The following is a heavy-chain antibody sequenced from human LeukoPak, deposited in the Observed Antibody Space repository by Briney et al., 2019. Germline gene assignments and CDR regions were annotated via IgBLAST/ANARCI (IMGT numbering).Heavy chain of an antibody. D-gene: IGHD5-12*01. V-gene: IGHV1-18*01. CDR2: ISAYNGNT. CDR1: GYTFSSYG. CDR3: ARDNEGIKATIIDP. Sequence: ASVKVSCRASGYTFSSYGISWVRQAPGQGLEWMGWISAYNGNTNYAQKLQGRVTMTTDTSTSTAYMELRSLRSDDTAVYYCARDNEGIKATIIDPWGQGTLVTVSS. J-gene: IGHJ5*02.